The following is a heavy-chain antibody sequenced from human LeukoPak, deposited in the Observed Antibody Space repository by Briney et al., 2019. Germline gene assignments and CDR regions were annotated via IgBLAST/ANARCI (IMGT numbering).Heavy chain of an antibody. V-gene: IGHV4-59*01. J-gene: IGHJ4*02. CDR3: ARGVYIAAAQYGY. D-gene: IGHD6-13*01. CDR1: GGSISSYY. Sequence: SETLSLTCTVSGGSISSYYWSWIRQPPGKGLEWIGYIYYSGTTNYNPSLKSRVTISVDTSKNQLSLRLSSVTAADTAVYYCARGVYIAAAQYGYWGQGTLVTVSS. CDR2: IYYSGTT.